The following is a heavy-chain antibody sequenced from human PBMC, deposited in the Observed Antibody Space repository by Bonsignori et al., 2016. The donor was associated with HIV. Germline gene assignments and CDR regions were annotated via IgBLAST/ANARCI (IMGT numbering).Heavy chain of an antibody. Sequence: VRQMPGKGLEWVGFIRSKAYHGTTEYAASVKGRFIISRDDSKSIAYLQMNSLKSEDTAVYYCTTLGYCTGGSCYIYYYMDVWGRGTTVTVSS. CDR2: IRSKAYHGTT. CDR3: TTLGYCTGGSCYIYYYMDV. V-gene: IGHV3-49*02. J-gene: IGHJ6*03. D-gene: IGHD2-15*01.